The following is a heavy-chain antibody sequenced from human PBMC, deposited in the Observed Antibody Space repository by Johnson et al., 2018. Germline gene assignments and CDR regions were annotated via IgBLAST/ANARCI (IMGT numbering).Heavy chain of an antibody. J-gene: IGHJ3*02. CDR3: TRASTPSAFDI. Sequence: QVQLVESGGGVVEPGTSLRLSCAASGFTFRGYGIHWVRQAPGKGLEWLAVISSDGTSSFYADSVKGRFSISRDNAKNTLYLQMNSLRAEGTAVYYCTRASTPSAFDIWVQGTMVTVSS. V-gene: IGHV3-30*05. CDR1: GFTFRGYG. CDR2: ISSDGTSS.